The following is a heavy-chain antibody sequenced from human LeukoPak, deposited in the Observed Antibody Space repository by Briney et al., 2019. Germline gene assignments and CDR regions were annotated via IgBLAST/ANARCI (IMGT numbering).Heavy chain of an antibody. V-gene: IGHV3-15*05. CDR2: IKSKSSGETT. CDR3: VADVPSPLAQIDY. J-gene: IGHJ4*02. CDR1: GFTFGDAW. Sequence: GGSLRLSCAPSGFTFGDAWMSWVRQAPRKGLECVGRIKSKSSGETTDYPAPVRGRFTISRDDSRNMLYLQMTSLNIEDTAVYYCVADVPSPLAQIDYWGQGTLVTVSS.